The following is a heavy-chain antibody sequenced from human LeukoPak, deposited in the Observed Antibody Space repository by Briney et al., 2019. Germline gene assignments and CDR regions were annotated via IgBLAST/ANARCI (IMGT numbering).Heavy chain of an antibody. CDR2: ISAYNGNT. J-gene: IGHJ6*02. CDR1: GYTFTSYG. CDR3: ARDLVEGLRFGYYYYGMDV. Sequence: ASVKVSCKASGYTFTSYGISWVRQAPGQGLEWMGWISAYNGNTNYAQKLQGRVTMTTDTSTSTAYMELRSLRSEDTAVYYCARDLVEGLRFGYYYYGMDVWGQGTTVTVSS. D-gene: IGHD5-12*01. V-gene: IGHV1-18*01.